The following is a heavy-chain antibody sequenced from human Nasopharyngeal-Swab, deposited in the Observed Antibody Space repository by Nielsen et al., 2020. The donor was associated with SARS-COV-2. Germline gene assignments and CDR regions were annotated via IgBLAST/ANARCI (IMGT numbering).Heavy chain of an antibody. J-gene: IGHJ4*02. CDR1: GFVFSSVW. CDR3: TTLHRTGWF. V-gene: IGHV3-15*01. D-gene: IGHD6-19*01. Sequence: GESLKISWAASGFVFSSVWMSWVRQAPGKGLEWVGRIKRKADGGTVEYATAVRGRFSISRDDSRNTLFLQMNRLKTEGTAVYYCTTLHRTGWFWGQGTLVTVSS. CDR2: IKRKADGGTV.